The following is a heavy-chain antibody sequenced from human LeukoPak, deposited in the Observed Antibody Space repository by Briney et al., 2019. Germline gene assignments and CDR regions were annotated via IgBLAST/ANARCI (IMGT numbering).Heavy chain of an antibody. V-gene: IGHV3-11*05. D-gene: IGHD2-15*01. CDR3: ARDQGSGGRRFDY. CDR2: ISSSSSYT. Sequence: PGGSLRLSCAASGFTFSTYEMNWVRQAPGKGLEWVSYISSSSSYTNYADSVKGRFTISRDNAKNSLYLQMNSLRAEDTAVYYCARDQGSGGRRFDYWGQGTLVTVSS. J-gene: IGHJ4*02. CDR1: GFTFSTYE.